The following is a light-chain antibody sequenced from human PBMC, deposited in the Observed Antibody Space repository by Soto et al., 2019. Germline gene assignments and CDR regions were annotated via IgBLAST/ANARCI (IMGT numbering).Light chain of an antibody. Sequence: EIRMTQSASSLCACVGDGVNIXCRASQSVRTGFDWYQQKPGKAPKLLISDASNLESGGPSRFSGSGSATEFTRTISSRQPDDFATYYGQQYNSYPITFGQGTRLEIK. CDR3: QQYNSYPIT. J-gene: IGKJ5*01. CDR2: DAS. V-gene: IGKV1-5*01. CDR1: QSVRTG.